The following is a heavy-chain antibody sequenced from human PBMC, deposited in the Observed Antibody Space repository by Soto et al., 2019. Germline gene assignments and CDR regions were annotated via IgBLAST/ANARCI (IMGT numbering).Heavy chain of an antibody. V-gene: IGHV5-51*01. CDR1: GYSFTSYW. CDR3: ARPGYGDNKHYYYYHGMDV. D-gene: IGHD4-17*01. CDR2: IYPGDSDT. J-gene: IGHJ6*02. Sequence: GESLKISCKGSGYSFTSYWIGWVRQMPGKGLEWMGIIYPGDSDTRYSPSFQGQVTISADKSISTAYLQWSSLKASDTTMYYCARPGYGDNKHYYYYHGMDVWGQGTTVTVSS.